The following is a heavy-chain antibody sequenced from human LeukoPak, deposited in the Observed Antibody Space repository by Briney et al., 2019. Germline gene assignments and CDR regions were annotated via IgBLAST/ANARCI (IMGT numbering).Heavy chain of an antibody. Sequence: PSETLSLTCAVYGGSFSGYYWSWIRQPPGKGLEWIGEINHSGSTNYNPSLKSRVTISVDTSKNQFSLKLSSVTAADTAVYYCARTVQYCSGGSCYSRYLLADNWFDPWGQGTLVSVSS. V-gene: IGHV4-34*01. CDR2: INHSGST. D-gene: IGHD2-15*01. CDR1: GGSFSGYY. J-gene: IGHJ5*02. CDR3: ARTVQYCSGGSCYSRYLLADNWFDP.